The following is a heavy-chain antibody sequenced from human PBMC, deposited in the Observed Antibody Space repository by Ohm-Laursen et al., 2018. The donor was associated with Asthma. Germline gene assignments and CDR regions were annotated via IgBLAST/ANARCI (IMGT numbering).Heavy chain of an antibody. D-gene: IGHD6-13*01. CDR3: AKERSSSWPF. CDR2: ISYDGSNK. J-gene: IGHJ4*02. V-gene: IGHV3-30-3*01. Sequence: SLRLSCAASGFTFSSYAMHWVRQAPGKGLEWVAVISYDGSNKYYADSVKGRFTISRDNSKNTLYLQMNSLRAEDTAVYYCAKERSSSWPFWGQGTLVTVSS. CDR1: GFTFSSYA.